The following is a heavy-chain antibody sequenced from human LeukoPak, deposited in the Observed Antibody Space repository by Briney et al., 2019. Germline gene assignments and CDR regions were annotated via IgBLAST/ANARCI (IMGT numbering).Heavy chain of an antibody. Sequence: PGGSLRLSRAASGFTFSSYAISWVRQAPGKGLEWVSVISSSGGRTYYADSVEGRFTISRDNSKNTLYLQMNSLRAEDTAVYYCAKGFVSVWGSSGPLRKLGGNDAFDIWGQGTMVTVSS. J-gene: IGHJ3*02. V-gene: IGHV3-23*01. D-gene: IGHD3-22*01. CDR3: AKGFVSVWGSSGPLRKLGGNDAFDI. CDR1: GFTFSSYA. CDR2: ISSSGGRT.